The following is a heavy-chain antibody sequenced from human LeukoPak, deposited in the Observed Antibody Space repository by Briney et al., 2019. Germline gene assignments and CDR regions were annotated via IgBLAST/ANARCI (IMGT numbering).Heavy chain of an antibody. CDR1: GGSISSGGYY. CDR3: ARKDSSGWYKSVIGAFDI. D-gene: IGHD6-19*01. Sequence: SETLSLTCTVSGGSISSGGYYWSWIRQHPGKGLEWIGYIYYSGSTYYNPSLKSRVTISVDTSKNQFSLKLSSVTAADTAVYYCARKDSSGWYKSVIGAFDIWGQGTMVTVSS. CDR2: IYYSGST. V-gene: IGHV4-31*03. J-gene: IGHJ3*02.